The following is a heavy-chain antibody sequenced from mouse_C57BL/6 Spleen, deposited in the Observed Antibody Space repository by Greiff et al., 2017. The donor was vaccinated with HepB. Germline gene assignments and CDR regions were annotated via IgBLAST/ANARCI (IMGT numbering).Heavy chain of an antibody. V-gene: IGHV5-17*01. CDR3: ARVDYGSSEYYFDY. CDR1: GFTFSDYG. D-gene: IGHD1-1*01. Sequence: EVQLQQSGGGLVKPGGSLKLSCAASGFTFSDYGMHWVRQAPEKGLEWVAYISSGSSTIYYADTVKGRFTISRDNAKNTLILQMTSLMSEDTAMYYCARVDYGSSEYYFDYWGQGTTLTVSS. J-gene: IGHJ2*01. CDR2: ISSGSSTI.